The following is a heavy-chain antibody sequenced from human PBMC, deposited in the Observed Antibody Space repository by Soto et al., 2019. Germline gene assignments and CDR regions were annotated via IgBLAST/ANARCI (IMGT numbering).Heavy chain of an antibody. CDR2: IIPIFGTA. Sequence: SVKVSCKASGGTFSSYAISWVRQAPGQGLEWMGGIIPIFGTANYAQKFQGRVTITADESTSTAYMELSSLRSEDTAVYYCARDHGTEIQLLYYYYGMDVWGQGTTVTVSS. CDR1: GGTFSSYA. V-gene: IGHV1-69*13. CDR3: ARDHGTEIQLLYYYYGMDV. D-gene: IGHD5-18*01. J-gene: IGHJ6*02.